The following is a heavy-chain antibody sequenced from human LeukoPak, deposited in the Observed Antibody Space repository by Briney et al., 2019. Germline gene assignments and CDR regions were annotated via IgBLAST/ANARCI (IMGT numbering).Heavy chain of an antibody. Sequence: PSETLSLTCTVSGGSISSYYWSWIRQPPGKGLEWIGYIYYSGSTNYNPSLKSRVTISVDTSKNQFSLKLSSVTAADTAVYYCARNAPSYGSDYWGQGTLVTVSS. J-gene: IGHJ4*02. CDR1: GGSISSYY. D-gene: IGHD3-10*01. V-gene: IGHV4-59*01. CDR2: IYYSGST. CDR3: ARNAPSYGSDY.